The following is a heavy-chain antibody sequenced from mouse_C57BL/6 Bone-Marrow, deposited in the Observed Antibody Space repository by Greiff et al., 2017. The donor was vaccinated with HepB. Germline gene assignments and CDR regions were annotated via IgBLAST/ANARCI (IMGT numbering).Heavy chain of an antibody. V-gene: IGHV1-18*01. J-gene: IGHJ4*01. Sequence: EVQLQQSGPELVKPGASVKIPCKASGYTFTDYNMDWVKQSHGKSLEWIGDINPNNGGTIYNQKFKGKATLTVDKSSSTAYMELRSLTSEDTAVYYCARSNDGYYGVFYAMDYWGQGTSVTVSS. CDR3: ARSNDGYYGVFYAMDY. CDR2: INPNNGGT. CDR1: GYTFTDYN. D-gene: IGHD2-3*01.